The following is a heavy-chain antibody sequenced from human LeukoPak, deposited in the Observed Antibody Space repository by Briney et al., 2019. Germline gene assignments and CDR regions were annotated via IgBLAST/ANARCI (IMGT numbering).Heavy chain of an antibody. CDR1: GYTFTGYY. Sequence: ASVKVSCKASGYTFTGYYLHWVRQAPGQGPEWMGWINPNSGGTNYAQKFQGRVTMSRDTSISTAYMELAFLRSDDTAVYYCARELRRRWYFDLWGRGTLVTVSS. CDR2: INPNSGGT. CDR3: ARELRRRWYFDL. V-gene: IGHV1-2*02. J-gene: IGHJ2*01. D-gene: IGHD3-10*01.